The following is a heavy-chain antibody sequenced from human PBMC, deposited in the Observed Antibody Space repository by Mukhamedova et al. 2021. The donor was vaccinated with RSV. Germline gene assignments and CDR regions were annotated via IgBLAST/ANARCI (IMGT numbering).Heavy chain of an antibody. Sequence: FNAEYMGGRFTISRDNSKNSLFLQMNSLRADDTAVYYCATHGGSYSDFDYWGQGTLVTVSS. J-gene: IGHJ4*02. V-gene: IGHV3-30*01. CDR3: ATHGGSYSDFDY. D-gene: IGHD1-26*01.